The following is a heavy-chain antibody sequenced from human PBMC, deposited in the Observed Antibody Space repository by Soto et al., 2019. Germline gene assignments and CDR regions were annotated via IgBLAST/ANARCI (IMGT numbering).Heavy chain of an antibody. J-gene: IGHJ4*02. CDR2: IYYSGST. V-gene: IGHV4-59*08. CDR1: GGSISNYY. CDR3: ARQSKSGYDLSYFDY. D-gene: IGHD5-12*01. Sequence: ETLSLTCTVSGGSISNYYWSWIRQPPGKGLEWIGYIYYSGSTNYNPSLKSRVTISVDTSKNQFSLKLSSVTAADTAVYYCARQSKSGYDLSYFDYWGQGTLVTVSS.